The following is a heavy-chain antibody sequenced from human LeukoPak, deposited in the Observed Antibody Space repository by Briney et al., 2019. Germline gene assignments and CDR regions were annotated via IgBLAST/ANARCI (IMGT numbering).Heavy chain of an antibody. J-gene: IGHJ5*02. CDR1: GFTVSSNS. Sequence: GGSLRLSCTVSGFTVSSNSMSWVRQAPGKGLEWVSFIYSDNTHYSDSVEGRFTISRDNSKNTLYLQMNSLRAEDTAVYYCARDNSVRDEAWWFNPWGQGTLVTVSS. CDR2: IYSDNT. CDR3: ARDNSVRDEAWWFNP. V-gene: IGHV3-53*01. D-gene: IGHD5-24*01.